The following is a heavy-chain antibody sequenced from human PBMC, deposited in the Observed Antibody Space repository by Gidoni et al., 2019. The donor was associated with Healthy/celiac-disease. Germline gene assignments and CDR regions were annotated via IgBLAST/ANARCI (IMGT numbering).Heavy chain of an antibody. Sequence: QVQLVESGGGVVKPGRSLRLSCAASGCTFSSYGMHWVRQAPGKGLEWVAVISYDGSNKYYADSVKGRFTISRDNSKNTLYLQMNSLRAEDTAVYYCARDKEGATTDYWGQGTLVTVSS. CDR1: GCTFSSYG. J-gene: IGHJ4*02. D-gene: IGHD1-26*01. V-gene: IGHV3-30*03. CDR2: ISYDGSNK. CDR3: ARDKEGATTDY.